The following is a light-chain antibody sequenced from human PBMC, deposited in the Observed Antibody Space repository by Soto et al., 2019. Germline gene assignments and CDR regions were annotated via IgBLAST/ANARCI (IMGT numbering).Light chain of an antibody. V-gene: IGKV3D-15*01. CDR3: QQYNSWPLT. Sequence: EIVMTQSPATLSVSPGERATLSCRASQSVGSDLAWYQQKPGQAPRLVIYDIFTRANGVPTRISGSGSGTEFTLTISSLQSEDFDVYYCQQYNSWPLTLAGGTNVDIK. CDR1: QSVGSD. CDR2: DIF. J-gene: IGKJ4*01.